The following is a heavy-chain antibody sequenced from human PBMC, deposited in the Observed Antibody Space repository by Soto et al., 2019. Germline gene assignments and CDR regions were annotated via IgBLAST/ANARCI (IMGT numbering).Heavy chain of an antibody. CDR1: GGSISSYY. Sequence: SETLSLTRTVSGGSISSYYGSWIRQPPGKGLEWVGYFYYSGNTNYNPSLKSRVTISVDTSKNQFSLNLNSVTAADTAVYYCARKCGGDCYFAFDIWGQGTMVTVSS. D-gene: IGHD2-21*02. V-gene: IGHV4-59*01. CDR3: ARKCGGDCYFAFDI. CDR2: FYYSGNT. J-gene: IGHJ3*02.